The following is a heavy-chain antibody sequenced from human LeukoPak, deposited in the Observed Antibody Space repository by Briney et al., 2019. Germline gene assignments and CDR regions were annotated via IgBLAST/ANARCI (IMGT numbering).Heavy chain of an antibody. CDR3: ERESGGIRPFDY. D-gene: IGHD2-8*02. CDR2: INPSGGST. CDR1: GYTFTSYY. V-gene: IGHV1-46*01. Sequence: ASVKVSCKASGYTFTSYYMHWVRQAPGQGLEWMGIINPSGGSTTYAQKFQGRVTMTRDTSTSTVDMELSSLRSEDTAVYYCERESGGIRPFDYWGQGTLDTVSS. J-gene: IGHJ4*02.